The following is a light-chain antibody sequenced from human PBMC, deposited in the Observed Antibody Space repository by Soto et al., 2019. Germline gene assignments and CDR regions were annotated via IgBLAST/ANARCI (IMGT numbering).Light chain of an antibody. J-gene: IGLJ1*01. CDR2: INN. V-gene: IGLV1-44*01. CDR1: SSNIGSNT. Sequence: QSVLTQPPSASGTPGQRVTISCSGGSSNIGSNTVNWYQHLPGTAPKLLIYINNQRPSGVPDRSSGSKSGTTASLAISGLQSGDEAHYYCAAWDDRLSGDVFGTGTKVNAL. CDR3: AAWDDRLSGDV.